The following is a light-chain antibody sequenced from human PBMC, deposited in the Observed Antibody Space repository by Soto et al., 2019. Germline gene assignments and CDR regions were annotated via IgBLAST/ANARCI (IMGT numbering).Light chain of an antibody. J-gene: IGLJ2*01. CDR1: SSDVGGYNY. CDR3: NFVRSSGIAV. CDR2: DVT. Sequence: QSALTQPASVSGSPGQSITISCTGTSSDVGGYNYVSWYQHHPGKAPRLMIYDVTSRPSGVSDRFSGSKSGNTASLTISGLQAEEDAYYCCNFVRSSGIAVFGGGTKLTVL. V-gene: IGLV2-14*03.